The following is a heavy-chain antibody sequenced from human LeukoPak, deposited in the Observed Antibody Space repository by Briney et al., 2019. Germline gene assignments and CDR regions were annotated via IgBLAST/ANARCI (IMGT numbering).Heavy chain of an antibody. J-gene: IGHJ4*02. CDR3: ARETVSGVFFDY. D-gene: IGHD4-11*01. CDR2: IYYSGRT. CDR1: GGSISSSSHY. V-gene: IGHV4-39*07. Sequence: SETLSLTCTVSGGSISSSSHYWGWIRQPPGKGLEWIGSIYYSGRTYYNPSLKSRVTISVDTSKNQFSLKLSSVTAADTAVYYCARETVSGVFFDYWGQGTLVTVSS.